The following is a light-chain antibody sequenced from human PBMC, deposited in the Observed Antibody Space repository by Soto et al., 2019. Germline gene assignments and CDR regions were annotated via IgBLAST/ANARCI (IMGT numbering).Light chain of an antibody. CDR3: SSYTNTRTLV. CDR2: EIT. J-gene: IGLJ2*01. CDR1: TSDVGGYNF. V-gene: IGLV2-14*03. Sequence: QSALTQPASVSGSPGQSITISCTGTTSDVGGYNFVSWYQQHPGKAPKLIIYEITNRPSGISDRFSGSRSGNTASPTISGLQADDEADYYCSSYTNTRTLVFGGGTKLTVL.